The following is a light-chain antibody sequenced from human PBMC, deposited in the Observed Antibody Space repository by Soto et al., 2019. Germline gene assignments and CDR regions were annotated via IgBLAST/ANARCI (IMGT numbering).Light chain of an antibody. Sequence: IVLPQSTATLSSFPGERATLSCRASQAVNTRLAWYQHKPGQAPRLLIYGASSRATGIPDRFSGSGSATDFTLTISRLEPEDFTVFYCQQYGGSPIPFGQGTRLEIK. V-gene: IGKV3-20*01. CDR1: QAVNTR. CDR2: GAS. CDR3: QQYGGSPIP. J-gene: IGKJ5*01.